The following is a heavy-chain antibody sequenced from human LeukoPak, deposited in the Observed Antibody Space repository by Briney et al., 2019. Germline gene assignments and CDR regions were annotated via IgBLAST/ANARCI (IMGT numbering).Heavy chain of an antibody. Sequence: GGSLRLSCAASGFTFSAYWMHWVRQVPGKGLVWVSRINDDGSATFYADSVKGRFTISRDNAKNTLFLQINSLRAEDTAVYYCAKVAEVGATGYYYYMDVWGKGTTVTISS. V-gene: IGHV3-74*01. J-gene: IGHJ6*03. D-gene: IGHD1-26*01. CDR1: GFTFSAYW. CDR2: INDDGSAT. CDR3: AKVAEVGATGYYYYMDV.